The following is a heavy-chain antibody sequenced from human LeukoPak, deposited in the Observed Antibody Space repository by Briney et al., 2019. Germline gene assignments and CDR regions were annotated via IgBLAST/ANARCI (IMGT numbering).Heavy chain of an antibody. CDR1: GGSISSSSYC. CDR2: ISYSGST. J-gene: IGHJ4*02. Sequence: PSETLSLTCTVPGGSISSSSYCWVWFRQPPGKGLEWIGYISYSGSTSYNPSLKSRVTITVDTSKNQFSLKLSSVTAADTAVYYCAREGYDSNIYYKADYWGQGTLVTVSS. V-gene: IGHV4-61*01. CDR3: AREGYDSNIYYKADY. D-gene: IGHD3-22*01.